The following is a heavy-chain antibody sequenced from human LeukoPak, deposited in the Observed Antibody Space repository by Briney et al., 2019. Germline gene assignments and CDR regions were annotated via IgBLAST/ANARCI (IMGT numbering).Heavy chain of an antibody. V-gene: IGHV4-34*01. CDR2: INHSGST. CDR1: GFTFSTNV. D-gene: IGHD2-2*01. Sequence: GSLRLSCVASGFTFSTNVMSWVRQPPGKGLEWIGEINHSGSTNYNPSLKSRVTISVDTSKNQFSLKLSSVTAADTAVYYCARAIVVVPAAKVDYYYYGMDVWGQGTTVTVSS. J-gene: IGHJ6*02. CDR3: ARAIVVVPAAKVDYYYYGMDV.